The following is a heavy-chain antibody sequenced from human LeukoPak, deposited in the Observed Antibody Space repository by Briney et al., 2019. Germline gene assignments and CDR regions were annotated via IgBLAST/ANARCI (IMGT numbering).Heavy chain of an antibody. J-gene: IGHJ5*02. Sequence: GWSLRLSCAASGFTFNNNWMHWVRQAPGKGLVWVSHINGDGGSTDYADSVKGRFTISRDNAKNTLYLQMNSLRAEDTAIYYCARDLDLSSWGQGTLVTVSS. D-gene: IGHD1-7*01. CDR3: ARDLDLSS. CDR2: INGDGGST. V-gene: IGHV3-74*01. CDR1: GFTFNNNW.